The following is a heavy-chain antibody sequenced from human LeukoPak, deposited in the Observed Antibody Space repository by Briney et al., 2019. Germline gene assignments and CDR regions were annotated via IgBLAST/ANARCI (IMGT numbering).Heavy chain of an antibody. CDR3: ARHGSGYCSSTSCYSGGYYYYMDV. J-gene: IGHJ6*03. CDR2: IYYSGST. Sequence: SETLSLTCTVSGGSISSSSYYWGWIRQPPGKGLEWIGSIYYSGSTYYNPSLKSRVTISVDTSKNQFSLKLSSVTAADTAVYYCARHGSGYCSSTSCYSGGYYYYMDVWGKGTTVTVSS. D-gene: IGHD2-2*03. V-gene: IGHV4-39*01. CDR1: GGSISSSSYY.